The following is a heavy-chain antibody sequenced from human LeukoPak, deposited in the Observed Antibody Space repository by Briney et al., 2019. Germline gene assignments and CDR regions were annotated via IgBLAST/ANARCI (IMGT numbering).Heavy chain of an antibody. V-gene: IGHV3-74*01. CDR3: AMGLGVPHY. CDR2: IYSDGSRA. D-gene: IGHD3-16*01. CDR1: GFTFSSYW. J-gene: IGHJ4*02. Sequence: PGGSLRLSCAASGFTFSSYWMHWVRQAPGKGLVWVSRIYSDGSRATYADSVKGRFTISRDNAKNTLYLQMNSLRAEDTAVYYCAMGLGVPHYWGQGALVTVSS.